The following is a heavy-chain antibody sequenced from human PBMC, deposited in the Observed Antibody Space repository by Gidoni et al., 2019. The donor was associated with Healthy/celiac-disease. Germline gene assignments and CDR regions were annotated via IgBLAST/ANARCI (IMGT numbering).Heavy chain of an antibody. V-gene: IGHV4-30-2*01. CDR3: ARGKGYGDDGRDWFDP. CDR2: IYHSGST. CDR1: GGSISSGGYS. J-gene: IGHJ5*02. D-gene: IGHD4-17*01. Sequence: LVKPSQTLSLTCAVSGGSISSGGYSWSWIRQPPGKVLEWIGYIYHSGSTYYNPSLKSRVTISVDRSKNQFSLKLSSVTAADTAVYYCARGKGYGDDGRDWFDPWGQGTLVTVSS.